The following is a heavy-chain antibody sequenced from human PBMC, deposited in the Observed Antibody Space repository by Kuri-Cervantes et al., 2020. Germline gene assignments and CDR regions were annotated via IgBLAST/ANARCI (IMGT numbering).Heavy chain of an antibody. CDR1: GFTFSNAW. J-gene: IGHJ3*02. D-gene: IGHD6-13*01. CDR2: IKSKTDGGTT. V-gene: IGHV3-15*01. CDR3: TTEQDSSSWYWYGAFDI. Sequence: GGSLRLSCAASGFTFSNAWMSWVRQAPGKGLEWVGRIKSKTDGGTTDYAAPVKGRFTISRDDSKNTLYLQMNSLKTEDTAVYYCTTEQDSSSWYWYGAFDIWGQGTMVTVSS.